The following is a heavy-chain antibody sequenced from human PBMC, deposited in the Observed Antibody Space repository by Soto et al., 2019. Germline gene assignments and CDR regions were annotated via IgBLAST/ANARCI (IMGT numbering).Heavy chain of an antibody. V-gene: IGHV3-53*01. J-gene: IGHJ4*02. CDR2: FYSGGST. Sequence: GGSLRLSCEAFGFTVSTNYMSWVRQTPGKGLEWVPVFYSGGSTFYADSVKGRFTISRDNSRNTLYLQMRSLRAEDTAVYYCARGFPSMTYYGEYYFDYWGQGTLATVSS. D-gene: IGHD3-10*01. CDR3: ARGFPSMTYYGEYYFDY. CDR1: GFTVSTNY.